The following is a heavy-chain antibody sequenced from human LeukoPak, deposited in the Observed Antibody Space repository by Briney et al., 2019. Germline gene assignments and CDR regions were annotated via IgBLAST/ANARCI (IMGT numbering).Heavy chain of an antibody. CDR1: GYTFTSNY. Sequence: ASVKVSCKASGYTFTSNYIHWVRQAPGQGLEWMGMIYPGDGSTSYAQKFQGRVTVTRDTSTSTVHMELSGLRSEDTAVYYCARDQEGFDYWGQGTLVTVSS. V-gene: IGHV1-46*01. CDR2: IYPGDGST. J-gene: IGHJ4*02. CDR3: ARDQEGFDY.